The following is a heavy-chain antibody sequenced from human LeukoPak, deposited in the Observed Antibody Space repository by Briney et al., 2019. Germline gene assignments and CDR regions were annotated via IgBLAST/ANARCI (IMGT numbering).Heavy chain of an antibody. Sequence: GGSLRLSCAASGFTFSDYNMNWVRQAPGKGLEWVSLISISSSYIYYADSVKGRFTISRDNAKNSLFLQINSLRAEDTAVYYCARDQDSSDSYLSKPSGWYFDLWGRGTLVTVSS. CDR3: ARDQDSSDSYLSKPSGWYFDL. J-gene: IGHJ2*01. V-gene: IGHV3-21*01. CDR1: GFTFSDYN. D-gene: IGHD3-22*01. CDR2: ISISSSYI.